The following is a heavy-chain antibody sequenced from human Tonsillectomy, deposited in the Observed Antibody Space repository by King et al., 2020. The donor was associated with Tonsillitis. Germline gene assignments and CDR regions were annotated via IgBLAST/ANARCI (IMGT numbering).Heavy chain of an antibody. CDR3: AILVRPGYSSSFVLLLGYGMDV. D-gene: IGHD6-13*01. Sequence: VQLVESGGGLVQPGGSLRLSCAASGFTVSSNYMSWVRQAPGKGLEWVSVIYSGGSTYYADSVKGRFTISRHNSKNTLYLQMNSLRAEDTAVYYCAILVRPGYSSSFVLLLGYGMDVWGQGTTVTVSS. CDR2: IYSGGST. V-gene: IGHV3-53*04. CDR1: GFTVSSNY. J-gene: IGHJ6*02.